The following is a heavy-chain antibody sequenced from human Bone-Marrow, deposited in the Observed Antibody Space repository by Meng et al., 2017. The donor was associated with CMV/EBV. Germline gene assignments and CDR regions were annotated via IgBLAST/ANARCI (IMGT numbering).Heavy chain of an antibody. CDR3: ARGPDDLYGGWGAGQFDY. Sequence: FTRYGISGGRQDPGHGLEWVGWISAQKGNTNSAQRREGRDTMRTDTSTRTEYMEMRSVRSVETAVYYCARGPDDLYGGWGAGQFDYWGQGTLVTVSS. V-gene: IGHV1-18*01. J-gene: IGHJ4*02. D-gene: IGHD4-23*01. CDR2: ISAQKGNT. CDR1: FTRYG.